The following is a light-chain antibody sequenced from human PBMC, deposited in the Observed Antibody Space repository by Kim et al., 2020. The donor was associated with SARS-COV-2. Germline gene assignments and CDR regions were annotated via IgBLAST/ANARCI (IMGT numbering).Light chain of an antibody. J-gene: IGKJ1*01. CDR2: AAS. CDR1: QDIRYH. V-gene: IGKV1-9*01. CDR3: QQYNFYPRT. Sequence: DIQLTQSPSFLSAAVGERVTITCRASQDIRYHLAWYQHNPDKAPKLLIYAASTLQTGVPSRFSGSGSGTEFTLTISSLQPEDFATYFCQQYNFYPRTFGQGTKLEI.